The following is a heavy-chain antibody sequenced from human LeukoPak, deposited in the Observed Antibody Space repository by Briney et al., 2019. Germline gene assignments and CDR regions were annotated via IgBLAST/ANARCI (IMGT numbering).Heavy chain of an antibody. J-gene: IGHJ4*02. CDR3: ARGDYYDSSGYYPLFDY. Sequence: PSETLSLTCTVSGYSISSGYYWGWIRQPPGKGLEWIGSIYHSGSTYYNPPLKSRVTISVDTSKNQFSLKLSSVTAADTAVYYCARGDYYDSSGYYPLFDYWGQGTLVTVSS. CDR1: GYSISSGYY. D-gene: IGHD3-22*01. CDR2: IYHSGST. V-gene: IGHV4-38-2*02.